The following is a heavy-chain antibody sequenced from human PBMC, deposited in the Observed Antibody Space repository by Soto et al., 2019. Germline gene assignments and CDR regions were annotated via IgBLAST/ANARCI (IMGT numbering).Heavy chain of an antibody. J-gene: IGHJ4*02. CDR2: IFWNDDK. D-gene: IGHD3-22*01. V-gene: IGHV2-5*01. CDR1: GFSVTTSGVG. CDR3: AHSVYDSSGYYYFDY. Sequence: ESGPTLVNPTQTLTLTCTFSGFSVTTSGVGVGWIRQPPGKALERLAFIFWNDDKRYRQSLESRLTITKDSSKNQVVLTVTNVDPVDTATYYCAHSVYDSSGYYYFDYWGQGILVTVSS.